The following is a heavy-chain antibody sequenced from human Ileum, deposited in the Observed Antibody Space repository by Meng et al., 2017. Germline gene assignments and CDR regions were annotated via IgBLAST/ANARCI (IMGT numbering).Heavy chain of an antibody. V-gene: IGHV4-34*01. CDR2: INHSGST. D-gene: IGHD6-6*01. J-gene: IGHJ5*02. Sequence: QVHPQRWGGGLLNPSEPLSLTCAVYGGSFSGYYWSCIRQPPGKGLEWIGEINHSGSTNYNPSLKSRVTISVDTSKNQFSLKLTSVTAADTAVYYCARGDVAARLQSWGQGTLVTVSS. CDR3: ARGDVAARLQS. CDR1: GGSFSGYY.